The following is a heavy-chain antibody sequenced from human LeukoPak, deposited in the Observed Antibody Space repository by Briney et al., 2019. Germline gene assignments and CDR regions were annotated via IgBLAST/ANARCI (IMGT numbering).Heavy chain of an antibody. Sequence: GGSLRLSCAASGFTFTSYAMSWVRLAPGKGLEWVSGISGSGFTTDYADSVKGRFTISRDNSKNTLYLQLDSLRADDTALYYCAKAVAAVGAVYSDYWGQGTLVTVSS. J-gene: IGHJ4*02. V-gene: IGHV3-23*01. CDR1: GFTFTSYA. D-gene: IGHD6-13*01. CDR2: ISGSGFTT. CDR3: AKAVAAVGAVYSDY.